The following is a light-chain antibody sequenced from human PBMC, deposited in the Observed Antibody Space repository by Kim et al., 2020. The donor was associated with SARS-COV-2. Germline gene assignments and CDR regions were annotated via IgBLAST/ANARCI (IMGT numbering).Light chain of an antibody. CDR1: HDISIY. CDR2: DAS. CDR3: QQGGHWPLI. V-gene: IGKV3-11*01. J-gene: IGKJ4*01. Sequence: TVLTQSPATLSLSPGERATLSCKISHDISIYLRWYQQKPGLPPRILIFDASTRAPGTPLRFSGSGFRTDFTLTISSLKPEDSAVYYCQQGGHWPLIFGGGTKVDIK.